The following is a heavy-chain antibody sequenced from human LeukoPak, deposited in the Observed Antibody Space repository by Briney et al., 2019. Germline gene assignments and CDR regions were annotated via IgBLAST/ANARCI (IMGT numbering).Heavy chain of an antibody. CDR2: INHSGST. CDR1: GWSFSGYY. D-gene: IGHD5-18*01. Sequence: SETLSLTCAVYGWSFSGYYWSWIHQPPGKGLEWIGEINHSGSTNYNPSLKSRVTISVDTSKNQFSLKLSSVTAADTAVYYCATADTAMVGFDYWGQGTLVTVSS. V-gene: IGHV4-34*01. CDR3: ATADTAMVGFDY. J-gene: IGHJ4*02.